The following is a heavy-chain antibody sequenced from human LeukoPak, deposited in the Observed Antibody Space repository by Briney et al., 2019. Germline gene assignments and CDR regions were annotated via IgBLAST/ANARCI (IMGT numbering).Heavy chain of an antibody. CDR1: GFTVSNNY. V-gene: IGHV3-66*01. CDR3: AGGEGVLELFY. Sequence: GGSLRLSCAASGFTVSNNYMSWVRQAPGKGLVWVSVIYSGSNTYCDDYVEGSITITTDNYKNTLYLQMISLRAEDAAVYYYAGGEGVLELFYWGQGTLVTVSS. CDR2: IYSGSNT. J-gene: IGHJ4*02. D-gene: IGHD3-10*01.